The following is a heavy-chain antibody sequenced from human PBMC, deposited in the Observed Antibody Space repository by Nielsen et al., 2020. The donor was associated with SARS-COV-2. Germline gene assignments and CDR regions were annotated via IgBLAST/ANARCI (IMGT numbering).Heavy chain of an antibody. D-gene: IGHD5-18*01. CDR3: ARLLYVGYSPGYYGMDV. V-gene: IGHV4-39*01. Sequence: SETLSLTCTVSGGSISSSSYYWGWIRQPPGKGLEWIGSIYYSGSTYYNPSLKSRVTISVDTSKNQFSLKLSSVTAADTAVYYCARLLYVGYSPGYYGMDVWGQGTTVTVSS. CDR1: GGSISSSSYY. J-gene: IGHJ6*02. CDR2: IYYSGST.